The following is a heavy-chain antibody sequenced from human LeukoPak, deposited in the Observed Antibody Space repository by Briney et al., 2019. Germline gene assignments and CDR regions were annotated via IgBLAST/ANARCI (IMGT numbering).Heavy chain of an antibody. CDR2: IYPGDPDT. J-gene: IGHJ6*02. CDR1: GYSFTSYW. Sequence: GESLKISCKGSGYSFTSYWIGRVRQMPGKGLEWMGIIYPGDPDTTYSPSFQGQVTISADKSISTAYLQWSSLKASDTAMYYCARRDGYCSSTSCYADYYCGMDVWGQGTTVTVSS. V-gene: IGHV5-51*01. D-gene: IGHD2-2*01. CDR3: ARRDGYCSSTSCYADYYCGMDV.